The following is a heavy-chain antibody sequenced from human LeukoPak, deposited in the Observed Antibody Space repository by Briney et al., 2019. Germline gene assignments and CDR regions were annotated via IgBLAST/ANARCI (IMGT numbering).Heavy chain of an antibody. V-gene: IGHV3-33*01. D-gene: IGHD4-23*01. CDR3: ARGPYGGHLFDY. J-gene: IGHJ4*02. Sequence: QPGRSLRLSCAASGFTFSNYGMHWVRQAPGKGLEWVALIWYDGSNKYYADSVKGRFTISRDNAKNSLYLQMNSLRDEDTAVYYCARGPYGGHLFDYWGQGTLVTVSS. CDR2: IWYDGSNK. CDR1: GFTFSNYG.